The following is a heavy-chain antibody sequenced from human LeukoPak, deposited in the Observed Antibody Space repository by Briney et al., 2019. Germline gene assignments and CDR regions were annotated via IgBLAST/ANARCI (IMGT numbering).Heavy chain of an antibody. CDR2: IIPILDIV. J-gene: IGHJ3*02. V-gene: IGHV1-69*04. CDR3: ARPNWHDARLGAFNI. D-gene: IGHD1-1*01. Sequence: SVKVSCKASGGTFSSYAISWVRQAPGQGLEWMGRIIPILDIVNYPQKFQGRITITADKSTSTAYMELSSLRSEDTAVYYCARPNWHDARLGAFNIWGQGTMVTVSS. CDR1: GGTFSSYA.